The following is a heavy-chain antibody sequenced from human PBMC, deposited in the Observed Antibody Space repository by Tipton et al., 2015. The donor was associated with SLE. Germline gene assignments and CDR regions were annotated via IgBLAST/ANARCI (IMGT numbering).Heavy chain of an antibody. CDR3: ARLYCTGGVCYFDY. J-gene: IGHJ4*02. V-gene: IGHV4-31*02. D-gene: IGHD2-8*02. CDR2: IYYSGST. Sequence: YWIGWVRQHPGKGLEWIGYIYYSGSTYYNPSLKSRVTISVDTSKNQFSLKLSSVTAADTAVYYCARLYCTGGVCYFDYWGQGTLVTVSS. CDR1: Y.